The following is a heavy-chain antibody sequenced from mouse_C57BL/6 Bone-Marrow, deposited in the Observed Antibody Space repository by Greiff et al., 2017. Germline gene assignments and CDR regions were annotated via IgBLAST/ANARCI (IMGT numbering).Heavy chain of an antibody. D-gene: IGHD3-2*02. V-gene: IGHV10-3*01. CDR2: IRSKSSNYAT. CDR3: VKGSGYPYYYAMDY. J-gene: IGHJ4*01. Sequence: DVMLVESGGGLVQPKGSLKLSCAASGFTFNTYAMHWVRQAPGKGLEWVARIRSKSSNYATYYADSVKDRFTISRDDSQSMLYLQMNNLKTEDTAMYYCVKGSGYPYYYAMDYWGQGTSVTVSS. CDR1: GFTFNTYA.